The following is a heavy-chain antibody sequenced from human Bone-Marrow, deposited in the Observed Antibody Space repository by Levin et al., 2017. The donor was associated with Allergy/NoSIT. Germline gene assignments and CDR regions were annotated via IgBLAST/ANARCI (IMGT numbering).Heavy chain of an antibody. CDR1: GYTFTGYY. J-gene: IGHJ5*02. CDR3: ARDSGSYYGVWFDP. D-gene: IGHD1-26*01. CDR2: INPNSGGT. Sequence: ASVKVSCKASGYTFTGYYMHWVRQAPGQGLEWMGWINPNSGGTNYAQKFQGRVTMTRDTSISTAYMELSRLRSDDTAVYYCARDSGSYYGVWFDPWGQGTLVTVSS. V-gene: IGHV1-2*02.